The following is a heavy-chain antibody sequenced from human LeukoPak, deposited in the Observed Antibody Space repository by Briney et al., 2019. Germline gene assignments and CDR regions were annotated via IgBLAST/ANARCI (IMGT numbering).Heavy chain of an antibody. CDR3: ARVLEDYDLIYYYYYYMDV. CDR2: ISAYNGNT. V-gene: IGHV1-18*01. Sequence: GASVKVSCKASGYTFTSYGISWVRQAPGQGLEWMGWISAYNGNTNYAQKLQGRVTMTTDTSTSTAYMELRSLRSDDTAVYYCARVLEDYDLIYYYYYYMDVWGKGTTVTVSS. D-gene: IGHD4-17*01. CDR1: GYTFTSYG. J-gene: IGHJ6*03.